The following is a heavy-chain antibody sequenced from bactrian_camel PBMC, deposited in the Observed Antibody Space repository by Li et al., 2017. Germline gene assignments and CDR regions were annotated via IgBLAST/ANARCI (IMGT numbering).Heavy chain of an antibody. CDR2: IYTGDGST. CDR1: GYTDSNYC. V-gene: IGHV3S1*01. J-gene: IGHJ6*01. D-gene: IGHD4*01. Sequence: VQLVESGGGPVQPGGSLRLSCAASGYTDSNYCMGWFRQAPGKEREGVASIYTGDGSTNYGDSVKGRFTVSLDNAKNTLYLQMNNLNSEDTGMYYCVAEMVFCYQGLSDQSSRGQGTQVTVS. CDR3: VAEMVFCYQGLSDQSS.